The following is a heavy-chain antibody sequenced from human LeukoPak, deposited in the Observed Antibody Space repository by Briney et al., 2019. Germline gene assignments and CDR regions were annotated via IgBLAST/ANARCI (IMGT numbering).Heavy chain of an antibody. CDR2: ISGSGGST. CDR1: GFTFSSYG. J-gene: IGHJ6*03. D-gene: IGHD6-19*01. Sequence: GGSLRLSCAASGFTFSSYGMSWVRQAPGEGLEWVSSISGSGGSTYYADSVKGRFTISRDSSKNTVYLQMNGLRAEATAVYYCAKWGNSGRTYYYYFMDVWGKASTVSVSS. CDR3: AKWGNSGRTYYYYFMDV. V-gene: IGHV3-23*01.